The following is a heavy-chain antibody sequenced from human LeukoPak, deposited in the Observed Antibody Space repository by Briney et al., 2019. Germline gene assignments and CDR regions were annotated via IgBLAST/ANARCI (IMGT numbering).Heavy chain of an antibody. D-gene: IGHD2-21*02. Sequence: TSETLSLTCAVYGGSFSGYYWSWIRQPPGKGLEWIGEINHSGSTNYNPSLKSRVTISVDTSKSQFSLKLSSVTAADTAVYYCARVVVTAGDYWGQGTLVTVSS. J-gene: IGHJ4*02. CDR3: ARVVVTAGDY. CDR2: INHSGST. V-gene: IGHV4-34*01. CDR1: GGSFSGYY.